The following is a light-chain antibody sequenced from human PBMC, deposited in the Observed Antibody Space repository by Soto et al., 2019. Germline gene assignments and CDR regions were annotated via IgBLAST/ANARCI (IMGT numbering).Light chain of an antibody. J-gene: IGKJ1*01. CDR2: GAS. CDR1: QSVSSR. Sequence: EIVMTQSPATLSVSPGERATLSCRASQSVSSRLAWYQQRPGQAPRLLISGASSRATGIPVRFSGSGSGTDFTLTISRLEPEDFVVYYCQQYGTSPWTFGQGTKVDIK. CDR3: QQYGTSPWT. V-gene: IGKV3-20*01.